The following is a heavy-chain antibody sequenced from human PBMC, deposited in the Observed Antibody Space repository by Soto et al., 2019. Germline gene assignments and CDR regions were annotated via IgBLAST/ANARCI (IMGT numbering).Heavy chain of an antibody. J-gene: IGHJ4*01. CDR1: GYTFSGHY. V-gene: IGHV1-2*02. Sequence: ASVKVSCKASGYTFSGHYMHWIRQAPGQGPEWLGWINANSGDTDRAPKFQDRLTMTRDTSISTAYMELSRLRSDDTAVYYCARGGALDGTSPPFNHWGHGTLVTVSS. CDR2: INANSGDT. CDR3: ARGGALDGTSPPFNH. D-gene: IGHD6-19*01.